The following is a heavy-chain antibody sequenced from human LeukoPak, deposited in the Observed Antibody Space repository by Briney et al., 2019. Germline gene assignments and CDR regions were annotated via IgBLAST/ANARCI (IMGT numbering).Heavy chain of an antibody. CDR2: IYHSGST. Sequence: SETLSLTCTVSGGSISSSSYYWSWIRQPPGKGLEWIGYIYHSGSTYYNPSLKSRVTISVDRSKNQFSLKLSSVTAADTAVYYCAREEGGYCSGGSCTRGAFDVWGQGTMVTVSS. V-gene: IGHV4-30-2*01. D-gene: IGHD2-15*01. CDR1: GGSISSSSYY. CDR3: AREEGGYCSGGSCTRGAFDV. J-gene: IGHJ3*01.